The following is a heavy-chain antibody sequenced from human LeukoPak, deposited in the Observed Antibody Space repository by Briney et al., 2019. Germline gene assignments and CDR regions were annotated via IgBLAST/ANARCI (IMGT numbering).Heavy chain of an antibody. CDR3: ARLTGTVTINWFDP. D-gene: IGHD1-20*01. CDR2: IYTSAST. V-gene: IGHV4-4*07. J-gene: IGHJ5*02. CDR1: GGSISSYY. Sequence: SETLSLTCTVSGGSISSYYWSWIRQPAGKGLEWIGRIYTSASTNYNPSLKSRVTMSVDPSKNQFSLKLSSVTAADTAVYYCARLTGTVTINWFDPWGQGTLVTVSS.